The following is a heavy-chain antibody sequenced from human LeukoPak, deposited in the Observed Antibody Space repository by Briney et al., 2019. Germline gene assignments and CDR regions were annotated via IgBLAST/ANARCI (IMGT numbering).Heavy chain of an antibody. Sequence: ASVKVSCKASGYTFTSYGINWVRQAPGQGLEWMGWISAYNGNTNYAQKLQGRVTMTTDTSTSTAYMELRSLRSDDTAVYYCARNGRELWAKNYYYGMDVWGQGTTVTVSS. CDR3: ARNGRELWAKNYYYGMDV. D-gene: IGHD3-16*01. CDR1: GYTFTSYG. J-gene: IGHJ6*02. CDR2: ISAYNGNT. V-gene: IGHV1-18*01.